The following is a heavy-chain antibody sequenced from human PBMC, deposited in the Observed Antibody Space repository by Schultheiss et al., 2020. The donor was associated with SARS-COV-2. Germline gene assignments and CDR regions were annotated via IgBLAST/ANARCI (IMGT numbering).Heavy chain of an antibody. D-gene: IGHD3-9*01. CDR3: ARESGDYEIMRVGDYGMDV. CDR2: IYFTGIT. J-gene: IGHJ6*02. V-gene: IGHV4-59*01. CDR1: GSSITGFF. Sequence: SETLSLTCSVSGSSITGFFWSWIRQPPGKGLDPIGNIYFTGITKYNPSLKSRVTISIDTSKNQFSLKLDSVTAADTAVYYCARESGDYEIMRVGDYGMDVWGQGTTVTVSS.